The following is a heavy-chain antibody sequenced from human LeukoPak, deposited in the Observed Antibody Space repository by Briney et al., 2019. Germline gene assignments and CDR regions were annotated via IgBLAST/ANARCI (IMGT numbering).Heavy chain of an antibody. Sequence: PGGSLRLSCAASGFTFRKHGMNWVRQAPGKGLEWVSGISPSGDITYYADSVKGRFTISRDNSKNTLYLEVISLTAEDTAAYYCAKDDAWVRFGEWSQGTLVTVSS. J-gene: IGHJ4*02. CDR3: AKDDAWVRFGE. CDR1: GFTFRKHG. V-gene: IGHV3-23*01. D-gene: IGHD3-10*01. CDR2: ISPSGDIT.